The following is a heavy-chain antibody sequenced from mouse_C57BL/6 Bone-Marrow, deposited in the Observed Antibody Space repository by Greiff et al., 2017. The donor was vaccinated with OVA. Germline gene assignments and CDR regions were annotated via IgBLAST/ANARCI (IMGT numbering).Heavy chain of an antibody. D-gene: IGHD1-1*01. CDR1: GFNIKDDY. CDR2: IDPENGDT. J-gene: IGHJ2*01. V-gene: IGHV14-4*01. Sequence: VQLQQSGAELVRPGASVKLSCTASGFNIKDDYMHWVKQRPEQGLEWIGWIDPENGDTEYASKFQGKATITADTSSNTAYLQLSSLTSEDTAVYYCTTSAPYDYGSYWGQGTTLTVSS. CDR3: TTSAPYDYGSY.